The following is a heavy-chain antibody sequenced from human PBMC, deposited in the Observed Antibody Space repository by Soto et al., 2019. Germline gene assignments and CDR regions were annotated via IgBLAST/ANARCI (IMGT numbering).Heavy chain of an antibody. Sequence: SETLSLTCAVYGGSFSGYYWSWIRQPPGKGLEWIGEINHSGSTNYNPSLKSRVTISVDTSKNQFSLKLASVTAADTALYYCARVERGTATTVVDAFDIWGPGTMVTVSS. CDR2: INHSGST. D-gene: IGHD1-1*01. CDR3: ARVERGTATTVVDAFDI. V-gene: IGHV4-34*01. J-gene: IGHJ3*02. CDR1: GGSFSGYY.